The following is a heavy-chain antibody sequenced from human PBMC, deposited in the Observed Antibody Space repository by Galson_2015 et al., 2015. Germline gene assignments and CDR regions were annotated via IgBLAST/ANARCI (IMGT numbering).Heavy chain of an antibody. Sequence: SVKVSCKVSGYTLTELSMHWVRQAPGKGLEWMGGFDPEDGETIYAQKFQGRVTMTEDTSTDTAYMELSSLRSEDTAVYYCATVSWDLAEENAFDIWGQGTMVTVSS. CDR1: GYTLTELS. D-gene: IGHD6-13*01. V-gene: IGHV1-24*01. J-gene: IGHJ3*02. CDR2: FDPEDGET. CDR3: ATVSWDLAEENAFDI.